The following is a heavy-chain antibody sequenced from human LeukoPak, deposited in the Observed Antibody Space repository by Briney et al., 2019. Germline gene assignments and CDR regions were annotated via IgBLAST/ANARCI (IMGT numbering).Heavy chain of an antibody. CDR3: ARGIGNAPRVY. J-gene: IGHJ4*02. CDR2: INTNTGNP. V-gene: IGHV7-4-1*01. CDR1: GYTFNTYA. D-gene: IGHD1-1*01. Sequence: ASVNVSCKASGYTFNTYAMNWVRQAPGQGLQGMGWINTNTGNPTYAQGFTGRFVFSLDTSVSTAYLQIRSLKAEDTAVYYCARGIGNAPRVYWGQGTLVTVSS.